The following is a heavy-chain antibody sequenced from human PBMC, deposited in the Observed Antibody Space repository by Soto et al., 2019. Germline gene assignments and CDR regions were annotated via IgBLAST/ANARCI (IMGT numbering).Heavy chain of an antibody. Sequence: SETLSLTCTVSGGSVTSDEDYWTWIRQSPGKGLEWIGYISNSGSTGYNPSLKTRLSMSVDRSRNQFTLRLTSVTAADTAVYFCATESGSTYGYFDHWGQGTQVTSPQ. V-gene: IGHV4-30-4*01. CDR1: GGSVTSDEDY. J-gene: IGHJ4*02. CDR3: ATESGSTYGYFDH. CDR2: ISNSGST. D-gene: IGHD5-18*01.